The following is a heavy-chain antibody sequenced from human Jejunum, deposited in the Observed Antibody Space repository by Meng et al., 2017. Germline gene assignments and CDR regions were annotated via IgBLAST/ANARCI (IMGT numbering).Heavy chain of an antibody. Sequence: ASVKVSCKASGYTFTNYGIGWVRQAPGQGLEWMGWMNPNTGNTNYVQKLQGRVSMTADTSTGTAYMELRNLIFDDTAVYYCARDGVTAEFYYYGMDVWGQGNTV. CDR2: MNPNTGNT. CDR3: ARDGVTAEFYYYGMDV. J-gene: IGHJ6*01. V-gene: IGHV1-18*01. CDR1: GYTFTNYG. D-gene: IGHD3-3*01.